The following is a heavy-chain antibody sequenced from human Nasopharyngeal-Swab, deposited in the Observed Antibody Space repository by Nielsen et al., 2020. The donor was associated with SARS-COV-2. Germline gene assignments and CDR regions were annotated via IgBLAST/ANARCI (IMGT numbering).Heavy chain of an antibody. CDR3: TTVYDYGDYYYYYGMDV. D-gene: IGHD4-17*01. Sequence: GESLKISCAASGFTFSNAWMSWVRQAPGKGLEWVGRIKSKTDGGTTDYAAPVKGRFTISRDDSKNTLYLQMNSLKTEDTAVYYCTTVYDYGDYYYYYGMDVWGQGTLVTVSS. CDR1: GFTFSNAW. CDR2: IKSKTDGGTT. V-gene: IGHV3-15*01. J-gene: IGHJ6*02.